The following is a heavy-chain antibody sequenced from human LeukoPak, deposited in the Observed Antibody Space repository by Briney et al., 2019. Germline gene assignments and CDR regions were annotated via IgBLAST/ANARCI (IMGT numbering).Heavy chain of an antibody. CDR1: GFTFSSCS. D-gene: IGHD3-10*01. J-gene: IGHJ3*02. Sequence: GGSLRLSCAASGFTFSSCSMNWVRQAPGKGLEWVSSISSSSSYIYYADSVKGRFTISRDNAKNSLYLQMNSLRAEDTAVYYCARDGSGSVWDAFDIWGQGTMVTVSS. CDR3: ARDGSGSVWDAFDI. CDR2: ISSSSSYI. V-gene: IGHV3-21*01.